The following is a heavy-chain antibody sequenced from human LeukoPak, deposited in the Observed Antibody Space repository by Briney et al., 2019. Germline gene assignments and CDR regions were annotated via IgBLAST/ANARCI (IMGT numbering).Heavy chain of an antibody. D-gene: IGHD3-16*02. CDR2: IYYSGST. J-gene: IGHJ3*02. CDR1: GGSISSGDYY. Sequence: SETLSLTCTVSGGSISSGDYYWSWIRQPPGKGLEWIGYIYYSGSTYYNPSLKSRVTISVDTSNNQFSLKLSSVTAADKAVYYCARDSVITFGGVIVYHDAFDIWGQGTMVTVSS. CDR3: ARDSVITFGGVIVYHDAFDI. V-gene: IGHV4-30-4*01.